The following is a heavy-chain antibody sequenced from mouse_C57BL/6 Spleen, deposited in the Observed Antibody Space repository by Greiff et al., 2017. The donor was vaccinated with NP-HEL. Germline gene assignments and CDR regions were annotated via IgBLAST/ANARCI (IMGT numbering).Heavy chain of an antibody. V-gene: IGHV1-82*01. CDR2: IYPGDGDT. CDR1: GYAFSSSW. CDR3: ARGGYGNYQAWFAY. D-gene: IGHD2-1*01. J-gene: IGHJ3*01. Sequence: VQLQQSGPELVKPGASVKISCKASGYAFSSSWMNWVKQRPGKGLEWIGRIYPGDGDTNYNGKFKGKATLTADKSSSTAYMQLSSLTSEDSAVYFGARGGYGNYQAWFAYWGQGTLVTVSA.